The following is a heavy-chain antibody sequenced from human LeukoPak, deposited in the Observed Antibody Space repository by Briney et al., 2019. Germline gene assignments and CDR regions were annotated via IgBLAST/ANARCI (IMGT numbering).Heavy chain of an antibody. V-gene: IGHV4-34*01. Sequence: SETLSLTCAVYGGSFSGYYWSWIRQPPGKGLEWIGEINHSGSTNYNPSLKSRVTISVDTSKNQFSLKLSSVTAADTAVYYCARGLLRGRGDWFDPWGQGTLVTVSS. CDR1: GGSFSGYY. D-gene: IGHD3-10*01. CDR2: INHSGST. J-gene: IGHJ5*02. CDR3: ARGLLRGRGDWFDP.